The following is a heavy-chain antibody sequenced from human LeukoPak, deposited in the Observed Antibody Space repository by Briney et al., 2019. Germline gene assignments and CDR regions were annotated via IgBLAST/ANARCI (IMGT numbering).Heavy chain of an antibody. CDR2: ISGSGGST. V-gene: IGHV3-23*01. CDR3: ARPDPPLILEWPAPYFDY. D-gene: IGHD3-3*01. J-gene: IGHJ4*02. CDR1: GFTFSSYA. Sequence: GGSLRLSCAASGFTFSSYAMSWVRQAPGKGLEWVSTISGSGGSTYYADSVRGRFTISRDNSKNTLYLLMNSLRAEDTAVYYCARPDPPLILEWPAPYFDYWGQGTLVTVSS.